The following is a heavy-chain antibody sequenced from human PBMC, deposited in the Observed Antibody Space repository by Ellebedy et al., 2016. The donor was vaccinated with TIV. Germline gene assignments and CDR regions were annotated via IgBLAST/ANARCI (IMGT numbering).Heavy chain of an antibody. CDR1: GFNFGAYS. V-gene: IGHV3-48*04. J-gene: IGHJ5*02. CDR2: IAGRTSLI. Sequence: PGGSLRLSCAGSGFNFGAYSINWVRQAPGKGLEWLSYIAGRTSLIYYADSVKGRFTISRDNAKNSAFLQMNSLRVEYTAMYYCVRWGDYEGWDLWGQGTLVTVSS. D-gene: IGHD4-17*01. CDR3: VRWGDYEGWDL.